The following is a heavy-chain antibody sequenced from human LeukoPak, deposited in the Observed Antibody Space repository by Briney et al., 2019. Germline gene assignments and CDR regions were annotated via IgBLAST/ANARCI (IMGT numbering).Heavy chain of an antibody. CDR1: GFPFSSYG. Sequence: GRPLRLSCTASGFPFSSYGMHWVRQAPGKGLEWVAVISYDGSNKYYADSVKGRFTISRDNSKNTLYLQMNSLRAEDTAVYYCASLLSLPEWGQGTLVTVSS. CDR2: ISYDGSNK. CDR3: ASLLSLPE. V-gene: IGHV3-30*03. D-gene: IGHD1-14*01. J-gene: IGHJ4*02.